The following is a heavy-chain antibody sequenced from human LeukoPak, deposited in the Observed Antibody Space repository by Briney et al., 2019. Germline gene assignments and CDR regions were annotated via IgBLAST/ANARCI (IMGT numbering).Heavy chain of an antibody. Sequence: GGSLRLSCAASRYPFNSYAMYWVRRAPGKGLEGLSGIFGSGCSTHYADAVKGRFTIPRDNSKNTVYLQMNSLRAEDTAVYYCAKTTTRYSSGRYPGWPVDYCGHGTLATVSS. CDR2: IFGSGCST. V-gene: IGHV3-23*01. CDR3: AKTTTRYSSGRYPGWPVDY. J-gene: IGHJ4*01. CDR1: RYPFNSYA. D-gene: IGHD6-19*01.